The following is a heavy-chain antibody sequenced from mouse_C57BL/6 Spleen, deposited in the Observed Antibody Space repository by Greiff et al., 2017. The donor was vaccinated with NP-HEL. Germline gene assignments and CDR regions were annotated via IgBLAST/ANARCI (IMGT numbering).Heavy chain of an antibody. Sequence: EVKLVESEGGLVQPGSSMKLSCTASGFTFSDYYMAWVRQVPEKGLEWVANINYDGSSTYYLDSLKSRFIISRDNAKNILYLQMSSLKSEDTATYYCARDYGYDDYAMDYWGQGTSVTVSS. D-gene: IGHD2-2*01. CDR2: INYDGSST. J-gene: IGHJ4*01. CDR3: ARDYGYDDYAMDY. CDR1: GFTFSDYY. V-gene: IGHV5-16*01.